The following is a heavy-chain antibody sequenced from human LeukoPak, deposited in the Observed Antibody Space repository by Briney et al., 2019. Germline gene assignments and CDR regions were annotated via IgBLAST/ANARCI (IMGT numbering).Heavy chain of an antibody. V-gene: IGHV4-59*01. J-gene: IGHJ4*02. Sequence: SETLSLTCTVSGASISSYYWSWIRQPPGKGLEWIGYIYYSGSTNYNPSLKSRVTISVDTSKNQFSLKLSSVTAADTAVYYCARGCSGGSCYGSYDYWGQGTLVTVSS. D-gene: IGHD2-15*01. CDR2: IYYSGST. CDR1: GASISSYY. CDR3: ARGCSGGSCYGSYDY.